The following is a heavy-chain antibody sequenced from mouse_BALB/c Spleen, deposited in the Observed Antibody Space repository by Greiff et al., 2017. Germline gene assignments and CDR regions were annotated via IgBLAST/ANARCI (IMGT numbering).Heavy chain of an antibody. V-gene: IGHV1-9*01. Sequence: QVQLQQSGAELMKPGASVKISCKATGYTFSSYWIEWVKQRPGHGLEWIGEILPGSGSTNYNEKFKGKATFTADTSTNTAYMQLSSLTSEDSAVYDCARMRNYPYLDYWGQGTTLTVSS. J-gene: IGHJ2*01. CDR1: GYTFSSYW. CDR3: ARMRNYPYLDY. CDR2: ILPGSGST. D-gene: IGHD2-1*01.